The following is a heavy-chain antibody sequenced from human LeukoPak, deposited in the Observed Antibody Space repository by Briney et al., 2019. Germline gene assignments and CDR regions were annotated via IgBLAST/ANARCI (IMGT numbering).Heavy chain of an antibody. J-gene: IGHJ4*02. CDR2: IYSGGST. CDR1: GFTVSSNY. CDR3: ARDAYGGILDY. Sequence: GGSLRLSCAASGFTVSSNYMSWVRQAPGKGLEWVSVIYSGGSTYYADSVKGRFTISRDNSKNTLYLQMNSLRAEDTAVYYCARDAYGGILDYWGLGTLVTVSS. D-gene: IGHD4-23*01. V-gene: IGHV3-66*01.